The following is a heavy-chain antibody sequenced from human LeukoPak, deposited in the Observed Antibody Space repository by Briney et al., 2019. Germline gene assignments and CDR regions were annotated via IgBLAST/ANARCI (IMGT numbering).Heavy chain of an antibody. CDR3: ARDVRDFDY. CDR1: GFTFSNTW. V-gene: IGHV3-7*04. CDR2: IKGDGSEE. Sequence: GGSLRLSCTASGFTFSNTWMTWVRQAPGRGLEWVANIKGDGSEENYVDSVKGRFAISRDNAKDSLYLQMNSLKAEDAAVYYCARDVRDFDYWGQGTLVTVSS. J-gene: IGHJ4*02. D-gene: IGHD4-17*01.